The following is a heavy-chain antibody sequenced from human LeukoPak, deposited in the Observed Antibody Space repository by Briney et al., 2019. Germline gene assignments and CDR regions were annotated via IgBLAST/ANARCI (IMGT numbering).Heavy chain of an antibody. CDR2: IYSGGST. J-gene: IGHJ4*02. D-gene: IGHD5-18*01. Sequence: PGGSLRLSCAASEFTVSNNYMTWVRQAPGKGLEWVAVIYSGGSTYYADSVKGRFTISRDNSKNTLYLQMNSLRAEDTAVYYCATFPPPSIGRLWSYWGQGTLVTVSS. V-gene: IGHV3-53*01. CDR3: ATFPPPSIGRLWSY. CDR1: EFTVSNNY.